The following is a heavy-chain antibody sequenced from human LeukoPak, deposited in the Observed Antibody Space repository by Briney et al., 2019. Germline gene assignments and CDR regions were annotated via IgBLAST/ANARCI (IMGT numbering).Heavy chain of an antibody. CDR2: ISYDGSNK. CDR1: GFTFSSYA. V-gene: IGHV3-30-3*01. CDR3: ARDRPITYGMDV. Sequence: GGSLRLSCAASGFTFSSYAMHWVRQAPGKGLEWVAVISYDGSNKYYADSVKGRFTISRDNSKNTLYLEMNSLRAEDTAVYYCARDRPITYGMDVWGQGTTVTVSS. D-gene: IGHD3-3*01. J-gene: IGHJ6*02.